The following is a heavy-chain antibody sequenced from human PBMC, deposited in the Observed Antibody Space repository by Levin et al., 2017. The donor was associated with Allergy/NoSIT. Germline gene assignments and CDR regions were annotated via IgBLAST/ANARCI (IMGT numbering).Heavy chain of an antibody. J-gene: IGHJ5*02. D-gene: IGHD6-19*01. Sequence: SCAASGFTFSSYAMHWVRQAPGKGLEWVAVISYDGSNKYYADSVKGRFTISRDNSKNTLYLQMNSLRAEDTAVYYCAREPSTRSSGWDHNWFDPWGQGTLVTVSS. CDR2: ISYDGSNK. CDR3: AREPSTRSSGWDHNWFDP. CDR1: GFTFSSYA. V-gene: IGHV3-30*04.